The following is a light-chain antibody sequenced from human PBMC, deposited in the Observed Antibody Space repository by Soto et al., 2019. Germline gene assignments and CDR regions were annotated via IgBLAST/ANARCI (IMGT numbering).Light chain of an antibody. Sequence: DIQMTQSPSSLSASVGDRVTITCRPSQSINNYLNWYQQKPGKAPKILIYGASSLQSGVPLRFSGSGSGTDFTLTISSLQPEDFATYYCQESYSILWGTCGQGTKVDIK. V-gene: IGKV1-39*01. CDR3: QESYSILWGT. CDR2: GAS. CDR1: QSINNY. J-gene: IGKJ1*01.